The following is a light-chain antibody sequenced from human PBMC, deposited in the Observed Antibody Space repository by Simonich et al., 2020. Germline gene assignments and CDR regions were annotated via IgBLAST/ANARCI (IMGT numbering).Light chain of an antibody. V-gene: IGKV4-1*01. CDR1: QSVLYSSNNKNY. CDR2: CAA. J-gene: IGKJ3*01. Sequence: DIVMTQSPDSLAVSLGERATLNCKSSQSVLYSSNNKNYLAWYQQTQGQPPKLLIYCAATRESGVPDRFSGSGSGTDFNLTISSLQAEDVAVYYCQQYYSTPFTFGPGTKVDIK. CDR3: QQYYSTPFT.